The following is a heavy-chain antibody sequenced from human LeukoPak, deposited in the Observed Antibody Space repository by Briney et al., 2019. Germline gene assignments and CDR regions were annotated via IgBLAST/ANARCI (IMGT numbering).Heavy chain of an antibody. CDR2: IIPIFGIA. J-gene: IGHJ4*02. D-gene: IGHD5-12*01. CDR3: ARDTSGATADY. CDR1: GGTFSSYA. Sequence: SVKVSCKASGGTFSSYAISWVRQAPGQGLGWMGRIIPIFGIANYAQKFQGRVTITADKSTSTAYMELSSLRSEDTAVYYCARDTSGATADYWGQGTLVTVSS. V-gene: IGHV1-69*04.